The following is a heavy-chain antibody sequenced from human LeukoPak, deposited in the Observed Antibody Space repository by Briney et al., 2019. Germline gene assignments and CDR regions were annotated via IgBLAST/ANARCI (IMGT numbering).Heavy chain of an antibody. D-gene: IGHD6-6*01. J-gene: IGHJ4*02. CDR1: GFTFSDHY. Sequence: GESPRLSCAASGFTFSDHYIDWVRQAPGKGLEWVGRSRDKGNRYSTAYAASVRGRFTISRDDSKNSLYLQMNSLKIEDTAVYYCTRLGIAPRDFDYWGQGTLVTVSS. CDR3: TRLGIAPRDFDY. V-gene: IGHV3-72*01. CDR2: SRDKGNRYST.